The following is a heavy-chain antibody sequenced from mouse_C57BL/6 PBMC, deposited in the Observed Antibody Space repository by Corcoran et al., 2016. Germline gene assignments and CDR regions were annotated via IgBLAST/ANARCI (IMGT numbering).Heavy chain of an antibody. J-gene: IGHJ3*01. V-gene: IGHV1-81*01. D-gene: IGHD4-1*01. CDR2: IYPRSGNT. CDR1: GYTFTSYG. Sequence: QVQLQQSGAELARPGASVKLSCKASGYTFTSYGISWVKQRTGQGLEWIGEIYPRSGNTYYNEKFKGKATLTADKSSSTAYMELRSLTSEDSAVYFCATETGWGFAYWGQGTLVTVSA. CDR3: ATETGWGFAY.